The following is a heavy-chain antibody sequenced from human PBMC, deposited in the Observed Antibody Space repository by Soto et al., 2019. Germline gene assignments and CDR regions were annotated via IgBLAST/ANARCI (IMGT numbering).Heavy chain of an antibody. V-gene: IGHV4-59*08. CDR3: ARQWAGYYGSHYYYMDV. Sequence: SETLSLTCTVSGGSISSYFWSWIRQPPGKGLEWIGSLYYSGTTNYNPSLKSRVTISVDTSKNHFSLKLTSVTAADTAVYYCARQWAGYYGSHYYYMDVWGKGTTVTVSS. CDR1: GGSISSYF. D-gene: IGHD3-10*01. CDR2: LYYSGTT. J-gene: IGHJ6*03.